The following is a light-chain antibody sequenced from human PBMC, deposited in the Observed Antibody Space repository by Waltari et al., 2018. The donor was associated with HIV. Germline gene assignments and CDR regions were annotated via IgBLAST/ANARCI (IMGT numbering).Light chain of an antibody. V-gene: IGLV6-57*02. J-gene: IGLJ3*02. CDR1: SGRIASNY. CDR3: QSFDGITAV. Sequence: NLMLTQPHSVSESPGKTVTISCTGSSGRIASNYVQWYQHRPGSAPTTVIFEDNQRSSGVPDRFSGSIDSSSHSASLTISGLKTEDEADYYCQSFDGITAVVGGGTKLTVL. CDR2: EDN.